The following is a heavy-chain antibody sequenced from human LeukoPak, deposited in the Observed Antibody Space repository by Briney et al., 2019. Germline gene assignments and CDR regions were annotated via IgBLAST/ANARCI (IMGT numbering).Heavy chain of an antibody. Sequence: ASVKVSCKASGYTFTSYGISWVRQAPGQGLEWMGWISAYNGNTNYAQKLQGRVTMTTDTSTSTAYVELRSLRSDDTAVYYCARAGSSRGSFYYYYGMDVWGQGTTVTVSS. D-gene: IGHD3-10*01. J-gene: IGHJ6*02. CDR1: GYTFTSYG. CDR3: ARAGSSRGSFYYYYGMDV. V-gene: IGHV1-18*01. CDR2: ISAYNGNT.